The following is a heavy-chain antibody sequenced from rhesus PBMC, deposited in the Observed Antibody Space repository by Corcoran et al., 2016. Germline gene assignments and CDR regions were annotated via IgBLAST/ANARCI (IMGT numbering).Heavy chain of an antibody. V-gene: IGHV4S9*01. Sequence: QVRLQESGPGLVKSSETLSLTCAFSGGSMSERSFWILLRLPPGQGLEWIGNIYANSVTTYNPSLKSRVTISKDTSNNQFFLKVTSVTAADTAVYYCARRMAGTADWYFDIWGPGTPITISS. CDR1: GGSMSERSF. J-gene: IGHJ2*01. CDR2: IYANSVTT. CDR3: ARRMAGTADWYFDI. D-gene: IGHD1-20*01.